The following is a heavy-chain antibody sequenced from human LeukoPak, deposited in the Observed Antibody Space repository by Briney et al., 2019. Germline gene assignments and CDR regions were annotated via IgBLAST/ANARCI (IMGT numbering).Heavy chain of an antibody. V-gene: IGHV3-21*01. Sequence: GGSLRLSCAASGFTFSSYSMNWVRQAPGKGLEWVSSISSSSSYIYYADSVKGRFTISRDNAKNSLYLQMNSLRAEDTAVYYCARDLVGATLEFDPWGQGTLVTVSS. J-gene: IGHJ5*02. D-gene: IGHD1-26*01. CDR1: GFTFSSYS. CDR3: ARDLVGATLEFDP. CDR2: ISSSSSYI.